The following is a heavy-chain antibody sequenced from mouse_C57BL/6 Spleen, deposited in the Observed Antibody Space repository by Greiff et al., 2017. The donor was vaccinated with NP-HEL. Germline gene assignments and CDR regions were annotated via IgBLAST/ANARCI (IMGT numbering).Heavy chain of an antibody. CDR2: IDPETGGT. D-gene: IGHD1-1*01. CDR3: LARGYGGVYYAMDY. Sequence: VKLMESGAELVRPGASVTLSCKASGYTFTDYEMHWVKQTPVHGLEWIGAIDPETGGTAYNQKFKGKAILTADKSSSTAYMELRSLTSEDSAVYYCLARGYGGVYYAMDYWGQGTSVTVSS. CDR1: GYTFTDYE. V-gene: IGHV1-15*01. J-gene: IGHJ4*01.